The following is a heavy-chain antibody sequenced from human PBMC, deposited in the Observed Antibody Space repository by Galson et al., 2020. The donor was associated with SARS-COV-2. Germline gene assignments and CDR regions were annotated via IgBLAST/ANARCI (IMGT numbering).Heavy chain of an antibody. V-gene: IGHV4-61*02. D-gene: IGHD3-3*01. CDR3: ARDPAGGRHYSGYYIGGHAFDI. Sequence: SETLSLTCTVSGGSISSGSYYWSWIRQPAGKGLEWIGRIYTSGSTNYNPSLKSRVTISVDTSKNQFSLKLSSVTAADTAVYYCARDPAGGRHYSGYYIGGHAFDIWGQGTMVTVSS. CDR2: IYTSGST. J-gene: IGHJ3*02. CDR1: GGSISSGSYY.